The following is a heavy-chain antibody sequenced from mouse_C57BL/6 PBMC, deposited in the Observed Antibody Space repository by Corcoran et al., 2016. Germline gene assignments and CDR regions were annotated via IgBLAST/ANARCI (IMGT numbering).Heavy chain of an antibody. Sequence: EVQLQQSGPELVKPGASVKISCKASGYTFTDYYMNWVKQSHGKSLEWIGDINPNNGGTSYNQKFKGKATLTVDKSSSTAYMELRSLTSEDSAGYYCARGEGYGRSWWYFDVWGTGTTVTVSS. CDR1: GYTFTDYY. J-gene: IGHJ1*03. D-gene: IGHD1-1*01. CDR3: ARGEGYGRSWWYFDV. CDR2: INPNNGGT. V-gene: IGHV1-26*01.